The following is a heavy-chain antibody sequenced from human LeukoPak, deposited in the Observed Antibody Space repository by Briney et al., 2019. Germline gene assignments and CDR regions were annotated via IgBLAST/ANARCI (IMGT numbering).Heavy chain of an antibody. CDR1: GGSISSGSYY. CDR2: IYTSGST. J-gene: IGHJ4*02. V-gene: IGHV4-61*02. Sequence: PSETLSLTCTVSGGSISSGSYYWIWIRQPAGKGLEWIGRIYTSGSTNYNPSLKSRVTISVDTSKNQFSLKLSSVTAADTAVYYCARNLWMGGQGTLVTVSS. CDR3: ARNLWM. D-gene: IGHD1-1*01.